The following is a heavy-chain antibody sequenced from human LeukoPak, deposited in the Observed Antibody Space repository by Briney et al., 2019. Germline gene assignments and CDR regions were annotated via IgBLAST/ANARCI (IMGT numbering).Heavy chain of an antibody. CDR3: ASQPVVNLGAVASNFDY. CDR2: IYCSGGT. J-gene: IGHJ4*02. V-gene: IGHV4-39*02. CDR1: GGLISSSTTYY. D-gene: IGHD6-19*01. Sequence: SETLSLSCSVSGGLISSSTTYYWAWIRQPPGKGLAGIGSIYCSGGTSYNAYVESRFTVSEDTYNNHFSLSLPSLGAADSDVYYCASQPVVNLGAVASNFDYWGQGTLVTVSS.